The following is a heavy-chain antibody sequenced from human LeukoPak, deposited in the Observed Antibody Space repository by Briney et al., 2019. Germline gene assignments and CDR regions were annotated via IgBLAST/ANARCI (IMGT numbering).Heavy chain of an antibody. CDR1: GFTPSDYY. D-gene: IGHD1-26*01. CDR2: IRDKVNSYTT. J-gene: IGHJ6*02. Sequence: PGGSLRLSCAASGFTPSDYYMDWVRQAPGKGLEWVGRIRDKVNSYTTEFAASVKGRVTISRDESTNSLDLQLNSLKIDDTAVYYCARGPGALSLTPDLPGMDVWGQGTTVTVSS. V-gene: IGHV3-72*01. CDR3: ARGPGALSLTPDLPGMDV.